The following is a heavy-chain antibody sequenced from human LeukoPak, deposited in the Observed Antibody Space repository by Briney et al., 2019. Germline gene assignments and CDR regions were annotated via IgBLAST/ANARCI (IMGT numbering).Heavy chain of an antibody. D-gene: IGHD3-10*01. CDR2: INSDGSST. V-gene: IGHV3-74*01. CDR1: GFTFSSYW. CDR3: ARDRTYYGSGSSKNYYYYGMDV. Sequence: GGTLRLSCAASGFTFSSYWMHWVRQAPGKGLVWVSRINSDGSSTSYADSVKGRFTISRDNAKNTLYLQMNSLRAEDTAVYYCARDRTYYGSGSSKNYYYYGMDVWGQGTTVTVSS. J-gene: IGHJ6*02.